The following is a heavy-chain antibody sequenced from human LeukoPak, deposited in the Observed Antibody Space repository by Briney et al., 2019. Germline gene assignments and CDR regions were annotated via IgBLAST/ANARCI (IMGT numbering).Heavy chain of an antibody. CDR3: ARVFWSGDYVWGTYRNPEFDP. V-gene: IGHV4-59*01. D-gene: IGHD3-16*02. Sequence: SETLSLTCTVSGGSISSYYWSWIRQPPGKGLEWIGYIYYSGSTNYNPSLKSRVTISVDTSKNQFSLKLSSVTAADTAVYYCARVFWSGDYVWGTYRNPEFDPWGQGTLVTVSS. J-gene: IGHJ5*02. CDR2: IYYSGST. CDR1: GGSISSYY.